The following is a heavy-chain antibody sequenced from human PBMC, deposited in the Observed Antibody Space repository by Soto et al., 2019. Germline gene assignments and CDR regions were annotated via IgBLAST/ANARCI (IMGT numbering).Heavy chain of an antibody. D-gene: IGHD4-4*01. CDR1: GFTFGDYA. J-gene: IGHJ6*02. CDR3: TRVRPVTMTYYYGMDV. V-gene: IGHV3-49*04. CDR2: IRSKAYGGTT. Sequence: GSLSLSCTAPGFTFGDYAMSWVRQAPGKGLEWVGFIRSKAYGGTTEYAASVKGRFTISRDDSKSIAYLQMNSLKTEDTAVYYCTRVRPVTMTYYYGMDVWGQGTTVTVSS.